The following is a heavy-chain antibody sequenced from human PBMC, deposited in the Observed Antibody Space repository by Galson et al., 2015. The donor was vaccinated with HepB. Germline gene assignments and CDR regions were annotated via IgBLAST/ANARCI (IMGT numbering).Heavy chain of an antibody. J-gene: IGHJ5*02. CDR2: ISSSSSYI. CDR3: AKHHPLYCSGGSCDGGVGNWFDP. CDR1: GFTFSSYS. Sequence: SLRLSCAASGFTFSSYSMNWVRQAPGKGLEWVSSISSSSSYIYYADSVKGRFTISRDNAKNSLYLQMNSLRAEDTAVYYCAKHHPLYCSGGSCDGGVGNWFDPWGQGTLVTVSS. V-gene: IGHV3-21*01. D-gene: IGHD2-15*01.